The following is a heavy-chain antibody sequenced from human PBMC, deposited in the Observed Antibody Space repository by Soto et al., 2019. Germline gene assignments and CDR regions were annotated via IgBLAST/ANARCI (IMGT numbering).Heavy chain of an antibody. Sequence: PGGSLRLSCAASGFTFSNYAMSWVRQAPGKGLEWVSAISSSGDSPYYADSVKGRFTISRDNSKNTLYLQMNSLRAEDTAVYYCARDRDTMVRGGNDYYYGMDVWGQGTTVTVSS. CDR3: ARDRDTMVRGGNDYYYGMDV. J-gene: IGHJ6*02. CDR1: GFTFSNYA. CDR2: ISSSGDSP. D-gene: IGHD3-10*01. V-gene: IGHV3-23*01.